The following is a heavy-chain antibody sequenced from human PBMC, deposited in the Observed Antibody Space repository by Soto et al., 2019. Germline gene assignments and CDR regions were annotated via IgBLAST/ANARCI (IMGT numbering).Heavy chain of an antibody. V-gene: IGHV3-11*06. CDR1: GFTFSDYY. Sequence: GGSLRLSCAASGFTFSDYYMSWIRQAPGKGLEWVSYISSSSSYTNYADSVKGRFTISRDNAKNSLYLQMNSLRAEDTAVYYCARARSHYYDSSGYPPPFDYWGQGTLVSVSS. CDR3: ARARSHYYDSSGYPPPFDY. CDR2: ISSSSSYT. D-gene: IGHD3-22*01. J-gene: IGHJ4*02.